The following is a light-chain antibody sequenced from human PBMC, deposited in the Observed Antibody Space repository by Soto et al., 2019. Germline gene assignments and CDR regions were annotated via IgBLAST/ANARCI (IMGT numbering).Light chain of an antibody. Sequence: DIQMTQSPSSLSASVGDRVTITCRASETISRSLNWYQQKPGKAPNLLIFGASGLQSGVPSRFSGSGSGTDFTLTITSLQPEDVATYYCQQSYTTPAVTFGGGTKVEIK. CDR2: GAS. CDR1: ETISRS. J-gene: IGKJ4*01. V-gene: IGKV1-39*01. CDR3: QQSYTTPAVT.